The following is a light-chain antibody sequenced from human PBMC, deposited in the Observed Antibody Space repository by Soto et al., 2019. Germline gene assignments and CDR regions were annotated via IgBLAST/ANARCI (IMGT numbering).Light chain of an antibody. V-gene: IGKV3-20*01. CDR1: QSRGSNF. CDR2: ASS. CDR3: QLYGISPH. J-gene: IGKJ5*01. Sequence: TQSPGTLSLSPGERATLSCKTSQSRGSNFLAWYPHKPGQAPRLLIYASSNRATGIPDRFIGSASGTDFTLTINRLEPEEFAVDDCQLYGISPHFGQGTRLEIK.